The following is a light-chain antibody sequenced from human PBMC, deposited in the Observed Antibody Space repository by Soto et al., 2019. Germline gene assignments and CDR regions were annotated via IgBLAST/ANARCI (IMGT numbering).Light chain of an antibody. CDR3: QTWGTGINGL. J-gene: IGLJ3*02. CDR1: TGHSHYA. Sequence: QLVLTQSPSASASLGASVKLTCTLSTGHSHYAVAWHQQQAEKGPRFLMKLNNDGSHYRGDGIPDRFSGSSSGTERYLTTPGPNSEEEANYFCQTWGTGINGLFGEGPKLTAL. CDR2: LNNDGSH. V-gene: IGLV4-69*01.